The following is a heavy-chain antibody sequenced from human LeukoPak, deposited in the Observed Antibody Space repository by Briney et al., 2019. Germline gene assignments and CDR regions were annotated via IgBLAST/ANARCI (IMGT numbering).Heavy chain of an antibody. D-gene: IGHD6-13*01. Sequence: PSETLSLTCTVSGGSISSYYWSWIRQPPGKGLEWIGYIYYSGSTNYNPSLKSRVTISVDTSKNQFSLKLSSVTAADTAVYYCASSSWTGGWFDPWGQGTLVTVSS. CDR1: GGSISSYY. J-gene: IGHJ5*02. CDR3: ASSSWTGGWFDP. V-gene: IGHV4-59*01. CDR2: IYYSGST.